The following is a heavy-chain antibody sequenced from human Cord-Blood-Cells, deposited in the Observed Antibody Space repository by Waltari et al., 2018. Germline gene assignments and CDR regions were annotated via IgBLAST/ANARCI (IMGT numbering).Heavy chain of an antibody. CDR2: IYYSGRT. CDR3: ARDRRYYGSGNYAFYI. CDR1: GGSISSYY. J-gene: IGHJ3*02. Sequence: QVQLQESGPGLVKPSETLSLTCTVSGGSISSYYWSWIRQPPGKGLEWIGYIYYSGRTHHHPPPKMPVTLSGDTAKNQFSLKLGPVTAADTAVDYFARDRRYYGSGNYAFYIWGQGTMVTGSS. V-gene: IGHV4-59*01. D-gene: IGHD3-10*01.